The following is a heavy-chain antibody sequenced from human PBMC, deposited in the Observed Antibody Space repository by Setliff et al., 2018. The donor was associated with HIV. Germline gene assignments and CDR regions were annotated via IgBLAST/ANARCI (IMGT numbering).Heavy chain of an antibody. CDR1: GGSISSDNYY. CDR3: AKLGDSTGVYSYFDY. CDR2: IFASGTT. D-gene: IGHD7-27*01. J-gene: IGHJ4*02. V-gene: IGHV4-61*02. Sequence: KASETLSLTCTVSGGSISSDNYYWSWIRQPAGKGLEWIGRIFASGTTNYNPSLKSRVSMSIDTSKDQFSLNLNSVTAADTAVYYCAKLGDSTGVYSYFDYWGQGMLVTVSS.